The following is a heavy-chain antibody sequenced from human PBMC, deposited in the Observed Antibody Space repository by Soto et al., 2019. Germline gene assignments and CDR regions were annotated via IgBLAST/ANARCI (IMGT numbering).Heavy chain of an antibody. CDR1: GGSISRYY. Sequence: SETLSLTCTVSGGSISRYYWSWIRQPPWKGLEWIGYIYYSGSTNNNPSLKSRVTISVDTSKNQFSLKLSSVTAADTAVYDCARGEGMVAATLEPYFDYWGQGTLVTVSS. D-gene: IGHD2-15*01. CDR3: ARGEGMVAATLEPYFDY. V-gene: IGHV4-59*01. J-gene: IGHJ4*02. CDR2: IYYSGST.